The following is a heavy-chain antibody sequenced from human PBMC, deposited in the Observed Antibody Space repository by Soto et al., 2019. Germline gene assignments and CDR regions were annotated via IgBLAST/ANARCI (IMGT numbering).Heavy chain of an antibody. CDR2: IKQDGSEK. CDR3: ARIVWNSGYDDSFDI. Sequence: GGSLRLSCAASGFTFSSYWMSWVRQDPGKGLEWVANIKQDGSEKYYVDSVKGRFTISRDNAKNSLYLQMNSLRAEDTSVYYCARIVWNSGYDDSFDIWGHGTMVTVSS. D-gene: IGHD5-12*01. V-gene: IGHV3-7*03. CDR1: GFTFSSYW. J-gene: IGHJ3*02.